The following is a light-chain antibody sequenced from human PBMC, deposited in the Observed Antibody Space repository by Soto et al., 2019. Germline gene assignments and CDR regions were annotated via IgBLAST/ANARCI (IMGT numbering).Light chain of an antibody. V-gene: IGLV2-14*01. Sequence: QSALTQPASVSVSPGQSITISCTGTSSDIGIYNYVSWYQQHPGKAPKLMICEVSNRPSGVSSRFSGSKSGNTASLTISGLRAEDEADYYCTSFTTTNIWVFGGGTKLTVL. J-gene: IGLJ3*02. CDR3: TSFTTTNIWV. CDR1: SSDIGIYNY. CDR2: EVS.